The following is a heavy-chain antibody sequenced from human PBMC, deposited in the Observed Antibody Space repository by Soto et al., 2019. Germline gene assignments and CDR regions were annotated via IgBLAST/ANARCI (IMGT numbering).Heavy chain of an antibody. Sequence: QVQLVESGGGVVQPGRSLRLSCAASGFTFSSYGMHWLRQAPGRGLEWVALISFDGSNTYYADSVKGRFTISRDNSQNTLYLQMRSLRAEDTSLYYCGAGQFFSDYWGQGALVTVSS. CDR3: GAGQFFSDY. CDR1: GFTFSSYG. D-gene: IGHD6-19*01. CDR2: ISFDGSNT. V-gene: IGHV3-30*03. J-gene: IGHJ4*02.